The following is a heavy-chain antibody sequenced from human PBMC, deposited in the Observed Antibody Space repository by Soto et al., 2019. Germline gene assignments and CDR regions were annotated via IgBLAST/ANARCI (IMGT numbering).Heavy chain of an antibody. CDR3: ARVWGGAFDF. CDR1: GGSISNSDYY. Sequence: PSETLSLTCFVSGGSISNSDYYWGWIRQPPGKGLEWIGYIYHSGSTYYNPSLKSRVTISVDRSKNQFSLKLSSVTAADTAVYYCARVWGGAFDFWGQGTMVTVSS. D-gene: IGHD3-10*01. J-gene: IGHJ3*01. V-gene: IGHV4-30-2*01. CDR2: IYHSGST.